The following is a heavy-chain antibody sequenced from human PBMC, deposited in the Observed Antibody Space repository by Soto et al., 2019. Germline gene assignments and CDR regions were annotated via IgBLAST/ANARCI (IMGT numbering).Heavy chain of an antibody. V-gene: IGHV1-69*13. D-gene: IGHD3-22*01. CDR3: ASPLRDSSGYYGSGAFDI. Sequence: SVKVSCKASGGTYSSYAISWVRQAPGQGLEWMGGIIPIFGTANYAQKFQGRVTITADESTSTAYMELSSLRSEDTAVYYCASPLRDSSGYYGSGAFDIWGQGTMVTVSS. J-gene: IGHJ3*02. CDR1: GGTYSSYA. CDR2: IIPIFGTA.